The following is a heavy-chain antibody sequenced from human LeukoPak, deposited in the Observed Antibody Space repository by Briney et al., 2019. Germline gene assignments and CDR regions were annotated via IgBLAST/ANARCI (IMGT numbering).Heavy chain of an antibody. CDR1: GFTVSSNY. V-gene: IGHV3-66*04. Sequence: GGSLRLSCAASGFTVSSNYMSWVRQAPGKGLEWVSVIYSGGSTYYAESVKGRFTISRDNSKNTLYLQMNSLRVEDTAVYYCARLRWFGDLTDDWGQGTLVTVSS. D-gene: IGHD3-10*01. CDR3: ARLRWFGDLTDD. J-gene: IGHJ4*02. CDR2: IYSGGST.